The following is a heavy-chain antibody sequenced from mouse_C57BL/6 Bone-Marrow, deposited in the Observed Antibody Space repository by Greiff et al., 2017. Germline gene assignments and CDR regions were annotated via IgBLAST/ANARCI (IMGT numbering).Heavy chain of an antibody. Sequence: LVESGAELARPGASVKLSCKASGYTFTSYGLSWVKQRTGQGLEWIGEIYPRSGNTYYNEKIKGKATLTADKSSSTAFMELRSLTSEDSAVYFCAIIYYGNYGAYWGQGTLVTVSA. CDR2: IYPRSGNT. CDR1: GYTFTSYG. CDR3: AIIYYGNYGAY. J-gene: IGHJ3*01. D-gene: IGHD2-1*01. V-gene: IGHV1-81*01.